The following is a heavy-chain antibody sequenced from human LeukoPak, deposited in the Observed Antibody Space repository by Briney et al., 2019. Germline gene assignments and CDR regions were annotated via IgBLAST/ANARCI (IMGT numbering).Heavy chain of an antibody. D-gene: IGHD3-16*02. CDR2: INPNSGGT. J-gene: IGHJ6*02. V-gene: IGHV1-2*02. CDR3: ARGRGSYRRGMDV. CDR1: GYTFTSYG. Sequence: GASVKVSCKASGYTFTSYGISWVRQAPGQGLEWMGWINPNSGGTNYAQKFQGRVTMTRDTSISTAYMELSRLRSDDTAVYYCARGRGSYRRGMDVWGQGTTVTVSS.